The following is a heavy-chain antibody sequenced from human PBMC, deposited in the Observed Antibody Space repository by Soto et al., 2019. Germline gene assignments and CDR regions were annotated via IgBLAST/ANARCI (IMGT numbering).Heavy chain of an antibody. CDR2: IYYSGGT. V-gene: IGHV4-61*01. J-gene: IGHJ6*02. CDR1: GGSVSSDRYY. Sequence: SETVSLTCTVSGGSVSSDRYYWRWIRQPPGKGLEWSGYIYYSGGTNYNPSLNSRVTISVDTSKNPFSLNLNSVTAADTAVYYCARNSVGLTPYYYGMDVWGQGTTVTVS. D-gene: IGHD1-26*01. CDR3: ARNSVGLTPYYYGMDV.